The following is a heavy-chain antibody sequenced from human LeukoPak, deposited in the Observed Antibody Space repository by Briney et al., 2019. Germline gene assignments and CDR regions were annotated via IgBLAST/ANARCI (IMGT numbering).Heavy chain of an antibody. CDR1: GFTVSRNY. D-gene: IGHD2-2*01. CDR2: IYSDGST. J-gene: IGHJ2*01. Sequence: PGGSLRLSCAASGFTVSRNYMSWVRQTAGKGLEWVSFIYSDGSTYYADPVKGRFTISRDNSKNTLYLQMNSLRAEDTAVYYCAREGYQLSNRYFDLWGRGTLVTVSS. CDR3: AREGYQLSNRYFDL. V-gene: IGHV3-53*01.